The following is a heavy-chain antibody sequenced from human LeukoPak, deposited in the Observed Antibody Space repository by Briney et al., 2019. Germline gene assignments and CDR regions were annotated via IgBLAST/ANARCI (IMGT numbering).Heavy chain of an antibody. V-gene: IGHV1-69*04. D-gene: IGHD2-2*01. CDR2: IIPILGIA. CDR3: ARDFDCSSTSCPP. J-gene: IGHJ5*02. Sequence: ASVKVSCKASGGTFSSYAISWERQAPGQGLEWMGRIIPILGIANYAQKFQGRVTITADKSTSTAYMELSSLRSEDTAVYYCARDFDCSSTSCPPWGQGTLVTVSS. CDR1: GGTFSSYA.